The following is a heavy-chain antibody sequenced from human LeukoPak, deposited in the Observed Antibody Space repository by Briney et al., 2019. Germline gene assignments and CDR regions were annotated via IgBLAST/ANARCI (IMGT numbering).Heavy chain of an antibody. CDR3: ARGPARPTYGDYYYFDY. CDR2: MNPNSGNT. D-gene: IGHD4-17*01. J-gene: IGHJ4*02. V-gene: IGHV1-8*03. CDR1: GYTFTSYD. Sequence: ASVKVSCKASGYTFTSYDINWVRQATGQGLEWMGWMNPNSGNTGYAQKFQGRVTITRNTSISTAYMELSSLRSEDTAVYYCARGPARPTYGDYYYFDYWGQGTLVTVSS.